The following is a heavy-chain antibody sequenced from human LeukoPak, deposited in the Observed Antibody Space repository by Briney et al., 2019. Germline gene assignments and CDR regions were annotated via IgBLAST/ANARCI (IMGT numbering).Heavy chain of an antibody. V-gene: IGHV3-33*06. Sequence: GGSLRLSCAASGFTFSSHGMHWVRQAPGKGLEWVAVIWYDGSSKYYADSVKGRFTISRDNSKNTLDLQMNSLRAEDTAVYYCAKEALGTKGFDYWGQGALVTVSS. CDR3: AKEALGTKGFDY. CDR1: GFTFSSHG. D-gene: IGHD1-1*01. J-gene: IGHJ4*02. CDR2: IWYDGSSK.